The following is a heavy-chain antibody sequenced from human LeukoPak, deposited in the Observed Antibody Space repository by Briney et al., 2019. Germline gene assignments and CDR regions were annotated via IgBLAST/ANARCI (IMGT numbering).Heavy chain of an antibody. Sequence: GGSLRLSCTASRFTLGSHDMHWVRQIPGQGLEWVAAVSSGFHAFFADSVQGRFTASREDARNSLYLQMNSLRAGDTAVYYCVREARGYHYTYFDYWGQGTLVTVSS. D-gene: IGHD5-18*01. CDR3: VREARGYHYTYFDY. CDR2: VSSGFHA. J-gene: IGHJ4*02. CDR1: RFTLGSHD. V-gene: IGHV3-13*01.